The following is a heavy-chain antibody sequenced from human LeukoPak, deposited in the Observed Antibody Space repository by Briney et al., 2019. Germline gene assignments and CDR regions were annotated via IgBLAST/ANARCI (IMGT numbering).Heavy chain of an antibody. CDR1: GGTFSSYA. Sequence: ASVKVSCKASGGTFSSYAISWVRQAPGQGLEWMGGIIPIFGTANYAQKFQGRVTITADESTSTAYMELSSLRSEDTAVYYCARDLEYPFHYGGNPLGYWGQGTLVTVSS. CDR2: IIPIFGTA. J-gene: IGHJ4*02. V-gene: IGHV1-69*13. CDR3: ARDLEYPFHYGGNPLGY. D-gene: IGHD4-23*01.